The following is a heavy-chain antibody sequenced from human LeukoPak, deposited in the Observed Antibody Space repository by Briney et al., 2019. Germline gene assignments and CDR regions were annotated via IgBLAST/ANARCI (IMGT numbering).Heavy chain of an antibody. J-gene: IGHJ4*02. Sequence: ASVKVSCKASAYTFTGYYMHWVRQAPGQGLEWMGTINPSGTSTNYAQKFQGRVTMTRDTSTSTVYIELSGLRSKDTAVYYCAAHLQNWGPFDYWGQGTLVTVSS. CDR1: AYTFTGYY. D-gene: IGHD7-27*01. CDR3: AAHLQNWGPFDY. CDR2: INPSGTST. V-gene: IGHV1-46*03.